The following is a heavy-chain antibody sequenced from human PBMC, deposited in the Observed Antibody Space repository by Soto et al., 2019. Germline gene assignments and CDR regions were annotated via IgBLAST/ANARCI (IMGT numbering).Heavy chain of an antibody. V-gene: IGHV1-69*01. CDR3: ARVVILVPTASTHYYYHVDV. CDR2: IIPIVGTG. Sequence: QVQLVQSGAEVRKPGSSVTVSCKASGGTFSNYAISWVRQAPGQGLEWMGGIIPIVGTGSYAQKFQGRVTITADEPTTTAYMGLSSLRFEATAVYYCARVVILVPTASTHYYYHVDVWGPGNTVTVSS. CDR1: GGTFSNYA. D-gene: IGHD2-2*01. J-gene: IGHJ6*02.